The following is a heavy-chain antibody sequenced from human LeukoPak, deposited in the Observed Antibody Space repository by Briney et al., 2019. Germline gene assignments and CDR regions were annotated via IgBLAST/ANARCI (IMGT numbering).Heavy chain of an antibody. D-gene: IGHD3-3*01. J-gene: IGHJ6*03. CDR1: GYTFTSYY. CDR2: INPSGGST. V-gene: IGHV1-46*01. Sequence: ASVKVSCKASGYTFTSYYMHWVRQAPGQGLEWMGIINPSGGSTSYAQKFQGRVTMTRDMSTSTVYMELSSLRSEDTAVYYCARAPVGDFWGGYRYYYYMDVCGKGTTVTVSS. CDR3: ARAPVGDFWGGYRYYYYMDV.